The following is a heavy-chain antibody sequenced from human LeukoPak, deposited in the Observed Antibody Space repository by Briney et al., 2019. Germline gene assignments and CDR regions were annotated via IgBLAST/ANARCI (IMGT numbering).Heavy chain of an antibody. Sequence: SETLSLTCAVYGGSFSGYYWSWLRQPPGKGLEWIGEINHSGSTNYNPSLKSRVTISVDTSKNQFSLKLSSVTAADTAVYYCARGGVWFGELVPYYYYYMDVWGKGTTVTVSS. CDR3: ARGGVWFGELVPYYYYYMDV. CDR2: INHSGST. D-gene: IGHD3-10*01. CDR1: GGSFSGYY. J-gene: IGHJ6*03. V-gene: IGHV4-34*01.